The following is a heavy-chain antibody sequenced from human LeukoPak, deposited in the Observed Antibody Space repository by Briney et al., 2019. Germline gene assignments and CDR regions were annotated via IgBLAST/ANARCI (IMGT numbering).Heavy chain of an antibody. J-gene: IGHJ4*02. V-gene: IGHV4-59*01. D-gene: IGHD3-22*01. CDR1: GGSISSYY. CDR2: IYYSGST. Sequence: PSETLSLTCTVSGGSISSYYWSWIRQPPGKRLEWIGYIYYSGSTNYNPSLKSRVTISVDTSKDQFSLKLSSVTAADTAVYYCARGSWYYYDSSVEFFDYWGQGTLVTVSS. CDR3: ARGSWYYYDSSVEFFDY.